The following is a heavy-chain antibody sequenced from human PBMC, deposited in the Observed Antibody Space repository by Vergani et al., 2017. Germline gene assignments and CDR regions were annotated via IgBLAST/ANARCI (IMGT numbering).Heavy chain of an antibody. D-gene: IGHD1-1*01. CDR1: GGSVSSGEYY. Sequence: QVQLQESGPGLVKPSQTLSLICTVSGGSVSSGEYYWTWIRQPPGKGLEWIGYIYFNGNTYYNPSLKNRVTISSDTFKNHFSLKLISVTAADTAIYYCARVGLDWDDVSWGQGALVSVSP. V-gene: IGHV4-30-4*08. CDR3: ARVGLDWDDVS. J-gene: IGHJ5*02. CDR2: IYFNGNT.